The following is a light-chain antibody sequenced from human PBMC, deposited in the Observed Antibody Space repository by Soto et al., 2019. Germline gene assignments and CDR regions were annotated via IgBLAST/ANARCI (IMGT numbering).Light chain of an antibody. J-gene: IGLJ1*01. CDR1: SSDVGGYNY. V-gene: IGLV2-8*01. Sequence: QSALTQPPSASGAPGQSVTISCTGTSSDVGGYNYVSWYQQHPGKVPKLMVYEVNKRPSGVPDRFSGSKSGNTPSLTVSGLQAEDEDDYYCTSYAGGNNVFGTGTKLTVL. CDR3: TSYAGGNNV. CDR2: EVN.